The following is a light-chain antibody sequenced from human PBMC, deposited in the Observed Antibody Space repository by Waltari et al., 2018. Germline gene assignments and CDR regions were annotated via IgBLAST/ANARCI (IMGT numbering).Light chain of an antibody. CDR3: SSYISSDTLEL. CDR1: SSDVGGYNY. CDR2: DVS. Sequence: HSALTQPASVSGSPGQSITISCTGPSSDVGGYNYVSWYQQHPGKAPNLMIYDVSNRPAGVSNRCSGSNSGNTASLTSSGRQAEDEADYYCSSYISSDTLELFGGGTSLTVL. J-gene: IGLJ2*01. V-gene: IGLV2-14*03.